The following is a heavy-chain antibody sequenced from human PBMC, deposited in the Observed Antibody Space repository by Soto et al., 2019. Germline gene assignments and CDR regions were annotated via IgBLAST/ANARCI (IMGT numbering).Heavy chain of an antibody. CDR3: ARGGGGWYDAFDI. CDR2: INPSTGVT. V-gene: IGHV1-2*04. D-gene: IGHD6-19*01. Sequence: GASVKVSCKASGYSFTDYYMHWVRQAPGQGPEWLGWINPSTGVTHFAQKFQGWVTMTRNTSISTAYMELSSLRSEDTAVYYCARGGGGWYDAFDIWGQGTMVTVSS. J-gene: IGHJ3*02. CDR1: GYSFTDYY.